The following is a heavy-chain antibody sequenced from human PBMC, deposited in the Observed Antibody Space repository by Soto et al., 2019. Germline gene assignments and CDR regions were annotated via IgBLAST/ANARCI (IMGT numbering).Heavy chain of an antibody. CDR1: GASISSSGYY. V-gene: IGHV4-39*01. Sequence: QLQLQQSGPGLVKPSETLSLTCTVSGASISSSGYYWGWIRQPPGRGLEWIGSIDYSGNTYYNPSLRSRGTVSVDTSKNPFSLDLRYVPAADTTVYYCVRGGLLCQQSSYYFDVWGRGALGTVSS. J-gene: IGHJ4*02. CDR2: IDYSGNT. CDR3: VRGGLLCQQSSYYFDV. D-gene: IGHD2-21*01.